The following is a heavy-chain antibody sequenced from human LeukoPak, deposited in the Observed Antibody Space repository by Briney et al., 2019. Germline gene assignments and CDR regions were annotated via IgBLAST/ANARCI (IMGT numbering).Heavy chain of an antibody. CDR1: ELTFSNYA. Sequence: PGGSLRLSCVAFELTFSNYAMSWVRQAPGKGLEWVSVIYSDGSTYYEDSVKGRFTISRDTSKNTLSLQMNSLRVEDTAVYYCAREKGRGVISPYYDYWGQGTRVTVSS. CDR2: IYSDGST. CDR3: AREKGRGVISPYYDY. V-gene: IGHV3-23*03. D-gene: IGHD3-10*01. J-gene: IGHJ4*02.